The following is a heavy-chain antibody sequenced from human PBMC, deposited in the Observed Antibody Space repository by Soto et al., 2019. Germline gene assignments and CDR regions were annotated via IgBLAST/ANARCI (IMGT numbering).Heavy chain of an antibody. CDR2: IYHSGST. V-gene: IGHV4-4*02. J-gene: IGHJ6*02. Sequence: SETLSLTCAVSGGSISSSNWWSWVRQPPGKGLEWIGEIYHSGSTNYNPSLKSRVTMTRSTSISTAYMELSSLRSEDTAVYYCARIGGSDPRTNYYGMDVWGQGTTVTVSS. CDR1: GGSISSSNW. CDR3: ARIGGSDPRTNYYGMDV. D-gene: IGHD3-10*01.